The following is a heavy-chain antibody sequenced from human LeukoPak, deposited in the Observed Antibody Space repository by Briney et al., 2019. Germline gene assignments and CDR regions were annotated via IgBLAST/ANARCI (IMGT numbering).Heavy chain of an antibody. CDR3: GKVYAVRGVITYMDV. Sequence: GGSLRLSCAASGFTFSSYGMHWVRQAPGKGLEWVAFIRYDGSNQYYADPVKGRFTISRDNSKNTLYLQMNSLRAEDTAVYYCGKVYAVRGVITYMDVWGKGTTVTVSS. CDR1: GFTFSSYG. V-gene: IGHV3-30*02. J-gene: IGHJ6*03. D-gene: IGHD3-10*01. CDR2: IRYDGSNQ.